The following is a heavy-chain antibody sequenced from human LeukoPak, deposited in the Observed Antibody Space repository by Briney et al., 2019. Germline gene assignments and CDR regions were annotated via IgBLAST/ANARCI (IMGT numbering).Heavy chain of an antibody. V-gene: IGHV4-59*01. CDR2: VYCSGST. CDR3: TRVLMGSCSRTSCYSGRYFDY. CDR1: GGSISSYY. Sequence: SETLSLTCTVSGGSISSYYWSWIRQPPGKGLEWIGYVYCSGSTSYNPSLKSRVTISVDTSKNQFSLKLSSVTAADTAVYFCTRVLMGSCSRTSCYSGRYFDYWGQGTLVTVSS. D-gene: IGHD2-2*02. J-gene: IGHJ4*02.